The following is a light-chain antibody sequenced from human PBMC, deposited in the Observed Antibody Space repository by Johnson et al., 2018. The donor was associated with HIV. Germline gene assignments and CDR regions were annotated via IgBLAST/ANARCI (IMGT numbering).Light chain of an antibody. CDR3: GAWDSSLSAYV. J-gene: IGLJ1*01. V-gene: IGLV1-51*01. Sequence: QSVLTQPPSVSAAPGQKVTISCSGSSSKIGNKYVSWYQQLPGTAPKVLIYDNNKRPSGIPDRFSGSKSGTSATLGITGLQTGDEADYYCGAWDSSLSAYVFGTGTKVTV. CDR1: SSKIGNKY. CDR2: DNN.